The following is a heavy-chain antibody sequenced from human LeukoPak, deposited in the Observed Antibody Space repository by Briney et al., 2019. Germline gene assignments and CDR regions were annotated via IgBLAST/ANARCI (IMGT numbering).Heavy chain of an antibody. CDR2: INDSGST. D-gene: IGHD6-6*01. V-gene: IGHV4-34*01. Sequence: PSETLSLTCAVYGGSFSGYYWSWIRQPPGKGLEWVGEINDSGSTNYSPSLKSRVTISIDKSKKQLSLKLSSVTAADTAVYYCARDSDPNSSSRYFDYWGQGTLVTVSS. CDR3: ARDSDPNSSSRYFDY. CDR1: GGSFSGYY. J-gene: IGHJ4*02.